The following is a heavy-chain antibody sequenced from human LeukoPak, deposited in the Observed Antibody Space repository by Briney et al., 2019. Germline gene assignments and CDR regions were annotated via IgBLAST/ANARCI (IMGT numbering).Heavy chain of an antibody. CDR2: INHSGST. CDR1: GGSFSGYY. V-gene: IGHV4-34*01. J-gene: IGHJ5*02. CDR3: ARDDSGSYSDWFDP. D-gene: IGHD1-26*01. Sequence: PSETLSLTCAVYGGSFSGYYWSWIRQPPGKGLEWIGEINHSGSTNYNPSLKSRVTISVDTSKNQFSLKLSSVTAADTAVYYCARDDSGSYSDWFDPWGQGTLVTVSS.